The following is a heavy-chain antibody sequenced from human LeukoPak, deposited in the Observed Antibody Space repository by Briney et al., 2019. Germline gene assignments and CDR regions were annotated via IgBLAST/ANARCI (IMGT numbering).Heavy chain of an antibody. J-gene: IGHJ4*02. V-gene: IGHV3-21*01. D-gene: IGHD3-16*01. Sequence: GGSLRLSCAASGFTFSSYSMNWVRQAPGKGLEWVSSISTSSIYIYYADSVKGRFTISRDNAQNSLYLQMSSLRDEDAAVYYCARDYVQDYWGQGTLVTVSS. CDR3: ARDYVQDY. CDR1: GFTFSSYS. CDR2: ISTSSIYI.